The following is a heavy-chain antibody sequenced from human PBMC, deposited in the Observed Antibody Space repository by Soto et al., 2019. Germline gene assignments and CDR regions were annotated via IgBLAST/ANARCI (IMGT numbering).Heavy chain of an antibody. D-gene: IGHD6-19*01. Sequence: ASVKVSCKASGYTFTDYYMHWVRQAPGQGLEWMGWINPNSGVTNYAQKFQGWVTMTRDTSISTAYMELSRLRSDDTAVYYCARGIGVAGHDAFDIWGQGTMVT. CDR3: ARGIGVAGHDAFDI. J-gene: IGHJ3*02. CDR1: GYTFTDYY. V-gene: IGHV1-2*04. CDR2: INPNSGVT.